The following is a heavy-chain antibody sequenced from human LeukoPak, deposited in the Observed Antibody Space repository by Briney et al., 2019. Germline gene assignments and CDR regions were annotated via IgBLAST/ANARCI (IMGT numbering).Heavy chain of an antibody. Sequence: VASLKVSCKTSGYTFISYGISWLRQAPGQGIEWMGWISANKGDTEYAQKFQGRLTVTRDTSTSTAYMELKRLKSDDTAVYYCARADIIVVAGATPVGSALDYWGQGTLVTVSS. J-gene: IGHJ4*02. V-gene: IGHV1-18*01. CDR2: ISANKGDT. CDR3: ARADIIVVAGATPVGSALDY. CDR1: GYTFISYG. D-gene: IGHD2-15*01.